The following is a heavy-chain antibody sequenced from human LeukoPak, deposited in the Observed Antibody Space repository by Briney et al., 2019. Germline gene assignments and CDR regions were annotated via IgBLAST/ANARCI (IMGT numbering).Heavy chain of an antibody. CDR3: ARHYVDTASRDAFDI. Sequence: SETLSLTCAISGYSISSGYYWGWIRQPPGKGLEWIGSIYHSGSTYYNPSLKSRVTISVDTSNNQFSLKLSSVTAADTAVYYCARHYVDTASRDAFDIWGQGTMVTVSS. J-gene: IGHJ3*02. CDR1: GYSISSGYY. V-gene: IGHV4-38-2*01. CDR2: IYHSGST. D-gene: IGHD5-18*01.